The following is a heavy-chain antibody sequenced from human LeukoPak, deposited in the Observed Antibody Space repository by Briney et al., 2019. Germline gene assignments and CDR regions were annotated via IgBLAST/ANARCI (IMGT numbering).Heavy chain of an antibody. Sequence: SEILSLTCTVSGGSISSGDYYWSWIRQPPGKGLEWIGYIYYSGSTYYNPSLKSRVTISVDTSKNQFSLKLSSVTAADTAVYYCARVDTAMVSHDYWGQGTLVTVSS. J-gene: IGHJ4*02. CDR3: ARVDTAMVSHDY. CDR2: IYYSGST. D-gene: IGHD5-18*01. CDR1: GGSISSGDYY. V-gene: IGHV4-30-4*08.